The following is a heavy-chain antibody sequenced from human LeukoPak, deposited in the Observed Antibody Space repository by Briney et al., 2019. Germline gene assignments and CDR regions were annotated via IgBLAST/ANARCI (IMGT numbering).Heavy chain of an antibody. CDR2: IYTSGST. V-gene: IGHV4-4*07. J-gene: IGHJ4*02. D-gene: IGHD6-13*01. Sequence: SETLSLTCTVSGGSISSYYWSWIRQPAGKGLEWIGRIYTSGSTNYNPSLKSRVTMSVDTSKNQFSLKLSSVTAADTAVYYCARDNPGILWDYYSDYWGQGTLVTVSS. CDR3: ARDNPGILWDYYSDY. CDR1: GGSISSYY.